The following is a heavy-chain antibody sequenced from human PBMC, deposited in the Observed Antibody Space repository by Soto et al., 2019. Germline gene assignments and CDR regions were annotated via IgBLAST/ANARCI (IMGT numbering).Heavy chain of an antibody. Sequence: QVQLVQSGAEVKKPGASVKVSCKASGYTFTSYGISWVRQAPGQGLEWMGWISAYNGNTKYAQKLQGRVTMTTDTSTSTADMKLRSRRSDDTAGYYWSLEPNYLAYGGQGTRSTVSS. CDR3: SLEPNYLAY. J-gene: IGHJ4*02. CDR1: GYTFTSYG. V-gene: IGHV1-18*01. CDR2: ISAYNGNT.